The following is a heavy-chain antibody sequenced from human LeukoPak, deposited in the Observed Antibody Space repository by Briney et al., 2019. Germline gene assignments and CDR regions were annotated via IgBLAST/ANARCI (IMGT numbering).Heavy chain of an antibody. D-gene: IGHD6-19*01. J-gene: IGHJ4*02. CDR3: ARGTVSGGSPLDY. CDR1: GYTFTNSG. CDR2: ISAYNGDT. Sequence: ASVKVSCKASGYTFTNSGISWVRQAPGQGLEWMGWISAYNGDTNYAQNLQGRVTMTTDTPTGTAHMDLRSLRSDDTAVYYCARGTVSGGSPLDYWAREPWSPSPQ. V-gene: IGHV1-18*01.